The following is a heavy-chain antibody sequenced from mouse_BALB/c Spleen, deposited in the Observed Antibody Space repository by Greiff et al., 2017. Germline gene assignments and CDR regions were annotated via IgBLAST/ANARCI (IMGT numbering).Heavy chain of an antibody. CDR2: IWGDGST. CDR1: GFSLTGYG. V-gene: IGHV2-6-7*01. D-gene: IGHD2-3*01. CDR3: ARGETYDQYAMDY. J-gene: IGHJ4*01. Sequence: VQLVESGPGLVAPSQSLSITCTVSGFSLTGYGVNWVRQPPGKGLEWLGTIWGDGSTDYNSALKSRLSISKDNSKSQVFLKMNSLQTDDTARYYCARGETYDQYAMDYWGQGTSVTVSS.